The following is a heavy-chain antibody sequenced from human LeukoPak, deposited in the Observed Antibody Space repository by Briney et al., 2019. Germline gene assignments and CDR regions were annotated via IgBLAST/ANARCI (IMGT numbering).Heavy chain of an antibody. V-gene: IGHV1-69*13. D-gene: IGHD4-17*01. J-gene: IGHJ4*02. Sequence: VASVKVSCKASGGTFSSYAISWVRQAPGQGLEWMGGIIPIFGTANYAQKFQGRVTITADESTSTAYMELSSLRSEDTAAYYCARNTGHGDYAFDYWGQGTLVTVSS. CDR2: IIPIFGTA. CDR1: GGTFSSYA. CDR3: ARNTGHGDYAFDY.